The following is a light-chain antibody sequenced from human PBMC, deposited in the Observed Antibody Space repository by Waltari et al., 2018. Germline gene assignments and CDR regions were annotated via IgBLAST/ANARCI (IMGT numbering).Light chain of an antibody. CDR2: LGS. Sequence: DIVMTQSPLSLPVTPGEPASISCRSSQSLLHSNGYNYVDWHLQKPGQSPQLLIYLGSYRASGVPDRFSGSGSGTDFTLKISRVEAEDVGVYYCMEGLQKGFGGGTKVEIK. CDR1: QSLLHSNGYNY. V-gene: IGKV2-28*01. CDR3: MEGLQKG. J-gene: IGKJ4*01.